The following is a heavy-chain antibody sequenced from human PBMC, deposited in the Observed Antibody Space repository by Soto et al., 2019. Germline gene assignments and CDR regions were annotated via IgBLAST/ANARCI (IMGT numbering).Heavy chain of an antibody. D-gene: IGHD6-6*01. V-gene: IGHV1-2*02. CDR2: INPNSGGT. CDR3: AREGGVGSSSPVWFDP. J-gene: IGHJ5*02. Sequence: QVQLVQSGAEVKKPGASVKVSCKASGYTFTGYYMHWVRQAPGQGLEWMGWINPNSGGTNYAQKFQGRVTMPRDTSISTAYIELSRLRSDDTAVYYCAREGGVGSSSPVWFDPWGQGTLVTVSS. CDR1: GYTFTGYY.